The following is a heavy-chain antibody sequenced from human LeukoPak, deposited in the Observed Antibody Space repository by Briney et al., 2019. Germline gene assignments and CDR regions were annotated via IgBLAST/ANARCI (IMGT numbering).Heavy chain of an antibody. J-gene: IGHJ6*02. V-gene: IGHV3-23*01. Sequence: GGSLRLSCAASGFNFNVYAMHWVRQAPGKGLEWVSGVSGSGGDTSYADSVKGRFTISRDNSRTTLSLQMNSLRADGAAVYYCAKGRSGWFRNGMDVWGQGITVTVSS. D-gene: IGHD6-19*01. CDR1: GFNFNVYA. CDR2: VSGSGGDT. CDR3: AKGRSGWFRNGMDV.